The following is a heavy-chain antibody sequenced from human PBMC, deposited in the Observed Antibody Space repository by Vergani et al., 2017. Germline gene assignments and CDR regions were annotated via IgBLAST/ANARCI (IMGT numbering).Heavy chain of an antibody. CDR2: ISYDGSNK. V-gene: IGHV3-30*03. D-gene: IGHD6-6*01. J-gene: IGHJ4*02. CDR3: ASSEYSSSSGLDY. Sequence: QVQLVESGGGVVQPGRSLRLSCAASGFTFSSYGMHWVRQAPGKGLEWVAVISYDGSNKYYADSVKGRFTISRDNSKSTLYLQMNSLRAEDTAVYYCASSEYSSSSGLDYWGQGTLVTVSS. CDR1: GFTFSSYG.